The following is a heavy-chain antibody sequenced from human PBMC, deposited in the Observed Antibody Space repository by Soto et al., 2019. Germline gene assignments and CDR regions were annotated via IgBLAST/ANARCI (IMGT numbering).Heavy chain of an antibody. CDR2: IWYDGSNK. CDR3: ARDITIFGVVIERGNWFDP. CDR1: GFTFSSYG. Sequence: QVQLVESGGGVVQPGRSLRLSCAASGFTFSSYGIHWVRQAPGKGLEWVAVIWYDGSNKYYADSVKGRFTISRDNSKNTLYLQMNSLRAEDTAVYYCARDITIFGVVIERGNWFDPWGQGTLVTVSS. V-gene: IGHV3-33*01. J-gene: IGHJ5*02. D-gene: IGHD3-3*01.